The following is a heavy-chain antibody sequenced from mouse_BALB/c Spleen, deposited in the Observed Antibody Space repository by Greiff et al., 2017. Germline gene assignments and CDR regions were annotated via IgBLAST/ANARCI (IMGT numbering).Heavy chain of an antibody. V-gene: IGHV5-6-5*01. CDR1: GFTFSSYA. D-gene: IGHD2-1*01. CDR3: ARDYYGNPGAY. CDR2: ISSGGST. J-gene: IGHJ3*01. Sequence: EVQGVESGGGLVKPGGSLKLSCAASGFTFSSYALSWVRQTPEKRLEWVASISSGGSTYYPDSVKGRFTISRDNARNILYLQMSSLRSEDTAMYYCARDYYGNPGAYWGQGTLVTVSA.